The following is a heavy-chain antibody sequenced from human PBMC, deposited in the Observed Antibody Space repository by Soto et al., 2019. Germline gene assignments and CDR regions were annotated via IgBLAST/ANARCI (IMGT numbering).Heavy chain of an antibody. CDR1: GFTFSAYN. D-gene: IGHD2-21*01. J-gene: IGHJ4*02. V-gene: IGHV3-21*01. CDR2: ISAGSLFI. CDR3: ARIPGVVVRGAY. Sequence: EVQLVESGGGLVKPGESLRLSCAGSGFTFSAYNINWVRQAPGKGLEWVSSISAGSLFIYQPDSMKGRFTISRDDARNSVYLQMNSLTAEDTAVSYCARIPGVVVRGAYWGQGTLVTVSS.